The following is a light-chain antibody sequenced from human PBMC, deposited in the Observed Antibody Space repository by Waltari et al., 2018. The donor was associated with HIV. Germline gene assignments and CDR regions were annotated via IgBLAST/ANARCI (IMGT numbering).Light chain of an antibody. Sequence: SYVPTQPPSVSVAPGQTARITCGGDNIGDKSVHWYQQKPGQAPVLVIDDDKTRPSGIPERFSRSNSGNTATLTIGRVEAGDEADYFCQVWETSSDHSVVFGGGTKVPVL. CDR1: NIGDKS. CDR3: QVWETSSDHSVV. J-gene: IGLJ2*01. V-gene: IGLV3-21*02. CDR2: DDK.